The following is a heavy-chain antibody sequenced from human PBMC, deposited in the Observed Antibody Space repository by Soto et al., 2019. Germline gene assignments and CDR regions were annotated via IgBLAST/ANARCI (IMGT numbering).Heavy chain of an antibody. CDR3: ARDRAEPDYGDYYHFHDAFDI. V-gene: IGHV3-21*01. CDR1: GFTFSSYS. CDR2: ISSSSSYI. J-gene: IGHJ3*02. D-gene: IGHD4-17*01. Sequence: GGSLRLSCAASGFTFSSYSMNWVRQAPGKGLEWVSSISSSSSYIYYADSVKGRFTISRDNAKNSLYLQMNSLRAEDTAVYYCARDRAEPDYGDYYHFHDAFDIWGQGTMVTVSS.